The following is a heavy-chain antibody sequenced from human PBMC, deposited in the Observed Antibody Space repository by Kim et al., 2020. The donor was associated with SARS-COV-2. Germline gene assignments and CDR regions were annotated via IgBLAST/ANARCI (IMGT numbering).Heavy chain of an antibody. Sequence: VKGRFTISRDNSKNTLYLQMNSLGSEDPAVYYCARGKRDFWSGYPHDYWGQGTLVTVSS. V-gene: IGHV3-30*07. CDR3: ARGKRDFWSGYPHDY. J-gene: IGHJ4*02. D-gene: IGHD3-3*01.